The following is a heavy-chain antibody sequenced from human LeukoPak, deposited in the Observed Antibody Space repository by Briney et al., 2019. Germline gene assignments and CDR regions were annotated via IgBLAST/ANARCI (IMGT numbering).Heavy chain of an antibody. Sequence: GGSLRLSCAASGFTFSSYEMNRVRQAPGKGLEWVSYISSSGSTIYYADSVKGRFTISRDNAKNSLYLQMNSLRAEDTAVYYCARAVSSSWDPYFDYWGQGTLVTVSS. V-gene: IGHV3-48*03. CDR2: ISSSGSTI. CDR1: GFTFSSYE. J-gene: IGHJ4*02. CDR3: ARAVSSSWDPYFDY. D-gene: IGHD6-13*01.